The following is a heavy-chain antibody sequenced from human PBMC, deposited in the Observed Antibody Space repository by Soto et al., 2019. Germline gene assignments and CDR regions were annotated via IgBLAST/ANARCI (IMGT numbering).Heavy chain of an antibody. J-gene: IGHJ4*02. D-gene: IGHD2-21*02. Sequence: QVQLVQSGAEVKKPGASVKVSCKASGYTFTSYDLNWVRQATGQGLEWMGWINPNSGNTGYVQNFQGRVTMTRDTSMSTAYMELSSLRSEDTAVYYCARAYCDGDCYVDYWGQGTLVTVSS. CDR3: ARAYCDGDCYVDY. V-gene: IGHV1-8*01. CDR2: INPNSGNT. CDR1: GYTFTSYD.